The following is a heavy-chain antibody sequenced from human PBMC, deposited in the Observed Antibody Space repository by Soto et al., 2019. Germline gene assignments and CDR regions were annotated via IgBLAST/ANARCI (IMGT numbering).Heavy chain of an antibody. V-gene: IGHV3-7*01. J-gene: IGHJ3*02. CDR2: IKQDGSEK. CDR1: GFTFISYW. Sequence: GGSLILSCAASGFTFISYWMSWVRQAPGKGLEWVANIKQDGSEKYYVDSVKGRFTISRDNAKNSLYLQMNSLRAEDTAVYYCARRNDAFDIWGQGTMVTVSS. CDR3: ARRNDAFDI.